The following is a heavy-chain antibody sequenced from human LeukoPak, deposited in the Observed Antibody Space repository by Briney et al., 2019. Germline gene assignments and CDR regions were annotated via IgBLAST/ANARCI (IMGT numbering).Heavy chain of an antibody. CDR1: GFTFSSYW. CDR2: INTDGSST. J-gene: IGHJ3*02. Sequence: GGSLRLSCAASGFTFSSYWMHWVRQAPGKGLVWVSRINTDGSSTSYADSVKGRFTTSRDNAKNTLYLQMNSLRAEDTAVYYCARDPSIGLGDAFDIWGQGTMVTVSS. V-gene: IGHV3-74*01. CDR3: ARDPSIGLGDAFDI. D-gene: IGHD2-15*01.